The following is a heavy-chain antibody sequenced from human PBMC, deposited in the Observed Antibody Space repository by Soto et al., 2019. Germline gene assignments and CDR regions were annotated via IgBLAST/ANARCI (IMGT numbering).Heavy chain of an antibody. CDR3: AKDRRDGSYYPSYYFGY. J-gene: IGHJ4*02. Sequence: QVQLVESGGGVVQSGRSLTLSCAASGFTLSNYGMHWVRQAPGKGLEWVAVISYDGSKKYYADSVKRRFTISRDNSKNTLYLQMNSVRAEDTGVYDGAKDRRDGSYYPSYYFGYWGQGTLVTVSS. D-gene: IGHD3-10*01. V-gene: IGHV3-30*18. CDR1: GFTLSNYG. CDR2: ISYDGSKK.